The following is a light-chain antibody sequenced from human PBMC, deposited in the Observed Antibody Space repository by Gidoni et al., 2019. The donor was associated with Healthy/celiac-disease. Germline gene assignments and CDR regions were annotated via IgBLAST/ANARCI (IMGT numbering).Light chain of an antibody. CDR1: ALPKKY. V-gene: IGLV3-16*01. CDR3: LSADSSGTYPRV. J-gene: IGLJ3*02. Sequence: SYELTQPPSVSVSLGQMARITCSGEALPKKYAYWYQQKPGQFPVLVIYKDSERPSGIPERFSGSSSGTIVTLTISGVQAEDEADYYCLSADSSGTYPRVCGGGTKLTVL. CDR2: KDS.